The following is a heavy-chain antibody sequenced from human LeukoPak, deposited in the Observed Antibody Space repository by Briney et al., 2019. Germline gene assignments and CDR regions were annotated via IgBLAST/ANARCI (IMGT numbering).Heavy chain of an antibody. V-gene: IGHV3-30-3*01. Sequence: QPGRSLRLSCAASGFTFSSYAMHWVRQAPGKGLEWVAVISYDGSNKYYADSVKGRFTISRDNSKNTLYLQMNSLRAEDTAVYYCARDLYYYDSSGPDYWGQGTLVTVSS. CDR1: GFTFSSYA. CDR2: ISYDGSNK. CDR3: ARDLYYYDSSGPDY. J-gene: IGHJ4*02. D-gene: IGHD3-22*01.